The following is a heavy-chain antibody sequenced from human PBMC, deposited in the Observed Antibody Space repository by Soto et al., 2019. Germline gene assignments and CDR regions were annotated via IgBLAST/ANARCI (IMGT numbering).Heavy chain of an antibody. J-gene: IGHJ5*02. CDR1: CYTFSNYG. V-gene: IGHV1-18*01. Sequence: ASVKVSCKASCYTFSNYGISWVRQAPGQGLEGMGRINVYNGNKKNAKKVQGRVTITTNTSTSTAYKEMRSLRSDDTAVYYCARGVGSGSYYNQYNWFDPWGQGTLVTVSS. CDR3: ARGVGSGSYYNQYNWFDP. D-gene: IGHD3-10*01. CDR2: INVYNGNK.